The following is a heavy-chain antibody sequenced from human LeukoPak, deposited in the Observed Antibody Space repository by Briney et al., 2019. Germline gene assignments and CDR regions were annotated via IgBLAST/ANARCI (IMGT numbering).Heavy chain of an antibody. J-gene: IGHJ5*02. CDR3: TRGGLVRGVTHWFDP. V-gene: IGHV6-1*01. CDR2: TYYRSKWYL. D-gene: IGHD3-10*01. Sequence: SQTLSLTCAISGDSVSSYSAGWNWIRQSPSRGLEWLGRTYYRSKWYLDYAVSVKSRISISPDTSKNQFSLQLDSVTPEDTAAYYCTRGGLVRGVTHWFDPWSQGTLVTVSS. CDR1: GDSVSSYSAG.